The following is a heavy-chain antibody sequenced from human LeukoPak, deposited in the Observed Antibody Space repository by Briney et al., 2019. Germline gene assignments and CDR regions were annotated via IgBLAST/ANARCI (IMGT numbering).Heavy chain of an antibody. Sequence: PGGSLRLSCAASGFTFSSYWMHWVRQAPGKGLVRVSRINSDGSSTSYADSVKGRFTISRDNAKNTLYLQMNSLRAEDTAVYYCARDQEQQQLAPHFDYWGQGTLVTVSS. CDR2: INSDGSST. D-gene: IGHD6-13*01. V-gene: IGHV3-74*01. J-gene: IGHJ4*02. CDR3: ARDQEQQQLAPHFDY. CDR1: GFTFSSYW.